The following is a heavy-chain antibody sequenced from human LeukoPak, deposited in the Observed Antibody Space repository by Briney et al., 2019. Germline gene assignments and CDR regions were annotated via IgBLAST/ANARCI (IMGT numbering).Heavy chain of an antibody. CDR3: ARGPPGRIAAPRVYRGWFDP. V-gene: IGHV3-23*01. CDR1: GFTFSSYG. Sequence: PGGSLRLSCAASGFTFSSYGMSWVRQAPGKGLEWVSAISGSGGSTYYADSVEGRFTISRDNSKNTLYLQMNSLRAEDTAVYYCARGPPGRIAAPRVYRGWFDPWGQGTLVTVSS. J-gene: IGHJ5*02. D-gene: IGHD6-13*01. CDR2: ISGSGGST.